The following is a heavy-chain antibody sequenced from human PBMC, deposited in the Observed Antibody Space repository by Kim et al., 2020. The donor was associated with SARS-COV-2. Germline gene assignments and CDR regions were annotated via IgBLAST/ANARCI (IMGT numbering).Heavy chain of an antibody. D-gene: IGHD3-10*01. CDR1: GFTFSSYS. J-gene: IGHJ5*02. CDR3: ASITMVQGVSGRDWFDP. CDR2: ISSSSSYI. V-gene: IGHV3-21*01. Sequence: GGSLRLSCAASGFTFSSYSMNWVRQAPGKGLEWVSSISSSSSYIYYADSVKGRFTISRDNAKNSLYLQMNSLRAEDTAVYYCASITMVQGVSGRDWFDPWGQGTLVTVSS.